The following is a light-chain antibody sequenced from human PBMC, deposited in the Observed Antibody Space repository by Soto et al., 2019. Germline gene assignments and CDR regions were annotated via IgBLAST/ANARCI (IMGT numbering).Light chain of an antibody. CDR2: GAS. CDR1: QSVSSN. V-gene: IGKV3-15*01. CDR3: QQYNKWPPVT. J-gene: IGKJ4*01. Sequence: EIVMTQSPATLSVSPGERATLSYRASQSVSSNLAWYQQKPGQAPRLLIHGASTRATGIPARFSGSGSGTEFTLTISSLQSEDFAVYYCQQYNKWPPVTFGGGTKVEIK.